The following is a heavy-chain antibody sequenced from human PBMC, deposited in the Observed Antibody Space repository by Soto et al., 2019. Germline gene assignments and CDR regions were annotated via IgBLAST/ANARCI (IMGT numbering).Heavy chain of an antibody. D-gene: IGHD6-13*01. CDR3: ARDPVGRIAAAGSWFDP. CDR1: GDSVSSNSAA. J-gene: IGHJ5*02. CDR2: TYYRSKWYN. V-gene: IGHV6-1*01. Sequence: QVQLQQSGPGLVKPSQTLSLTCAISGDSVSSNSAAWNWIRQSPSRGLEWLGRTYYRSKWYNDYAVSVKSRITINPGSSKNQFSLQLNSVTPEDTAVYYCARDPVGRIAAAGSWFDPWGQGTLVTVSS.